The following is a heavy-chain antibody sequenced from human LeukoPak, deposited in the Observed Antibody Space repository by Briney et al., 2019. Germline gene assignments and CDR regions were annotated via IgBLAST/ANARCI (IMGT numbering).Heavy chain of an antibody. Sequence: SETLSLTCTVSGGSISSGSYYWSWIGQPAGKGLEWIGRIYTSGSTNYNPSLKSRVTISVDTSKNQFSLKLSSVTAADTAVYYCARGLLILRFLAPDAFDIWGQGTMVTVSS. CDR2: IYTSGST. J-gene: IGHJ3*02. V-gene: IGHV4-61*02. CDR3: ARGLLILRFLAPDAFDI. D-gene: IGHD3-3*01. CDR1: GGSISSGSYY.